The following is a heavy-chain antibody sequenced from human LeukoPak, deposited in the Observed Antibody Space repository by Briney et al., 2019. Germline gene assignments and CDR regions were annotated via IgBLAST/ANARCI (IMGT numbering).Heavy chain of an antibody. D-gene: IGHD3-10*01. CDR2: MNPNSGNT. Sequence: GASVKVSCKASGYTFTSYDINWVRQATGQGLGWMGWMNPNSGNTGYAQKFQGRVTMTRNTSISTAYMELSSLRSEDTAVYYCARGDYVWSGELSSDPWGQGTLVTVSS. V-gene: IGHV1-8*01. J-gene: IGHJ5*02. CDR1: GYTFTSYD. CDR3: ARGDYVWSGELSSDP.